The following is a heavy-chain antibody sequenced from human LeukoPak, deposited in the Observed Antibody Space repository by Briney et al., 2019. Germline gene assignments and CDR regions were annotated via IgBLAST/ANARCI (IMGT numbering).Heavy chain of an antibody. D-gene: IGHD1-26*01. J-gene: IGHJ3*02. Sequence: ASVKVSCKASGYTFTSHDINWVRQATGQGLEWMGWMHPNSGNTGYAQKFQGRVTMTRNTSISTAYMELSSLRSEDTAVYYCARGAWDDAFDIWGQGTMVTVSS. CDR2: MHPNSGNT. V-gene: IGHV1-8*01. CDR1: GYTFTSHD. CDR3: ARGAWDDAFDI.